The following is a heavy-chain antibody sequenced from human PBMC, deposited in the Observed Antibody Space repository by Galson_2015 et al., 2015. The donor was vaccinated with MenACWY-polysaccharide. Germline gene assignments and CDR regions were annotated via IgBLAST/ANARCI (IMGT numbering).Heavy chain of an antibody. V-gene: IGHV3-23*05. CDR3: AKISITTENFDY. CDR2: IDPSGTYT. CDR1: GFTFSSYY. D-gene: IGHD3-10*01. J-gene: IGHJ4*02. Sequence: SLRLSCAASGFTFSSYYMGWVRQPPGRGLEWVSAIDPSGTYTPSADSVKGRFSISRDNSKNMLYQQMNSLRADDTAVYYCAKISITTENFDYWGQGTLVTVSS.